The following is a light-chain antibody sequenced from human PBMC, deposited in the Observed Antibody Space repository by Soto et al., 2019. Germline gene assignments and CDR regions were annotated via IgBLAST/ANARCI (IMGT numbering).Light chain of an antibody. CDR3: QQRSNWPWT. J-gene: IGKJ1*01. Sequence: EIVLTQSPATLSLSPGERATLSCRASQSVSSYLAWYQQKPGQAPRLLIYDASNRATGIPARFSGSGSGTDFTLTISSLEPGDFAVYYCQQRSNWPWTCGRGTKVEIK. V-gene: IGKV3-11*01. CDR1: QSVSSY. CDR2: DAS.